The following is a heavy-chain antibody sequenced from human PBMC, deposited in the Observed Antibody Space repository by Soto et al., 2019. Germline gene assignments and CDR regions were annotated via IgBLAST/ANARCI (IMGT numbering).Heavy chain of an antibody. CDR1: GYTFTSYG. CDR2: ISAYNGNT. Sequence: GASVKVSCKASGYTFTSYGISWVRQAPGQGLEWMGWISAYNGNTNFAQKLQGRVTMTTDTSTTTAYMELRSLRSDDTAVYYCARNEGMYYYYSRGPGMDVWGQGTTVTRLL. CDR3: ARNEGMYYYYSRGPGMDV. V-gene: IGHV1-18*01. D-gene: IGHD3-22*01. J-gene: IGHJ6*02.